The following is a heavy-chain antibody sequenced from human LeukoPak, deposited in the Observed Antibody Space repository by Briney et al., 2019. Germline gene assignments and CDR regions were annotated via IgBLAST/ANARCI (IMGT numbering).Heavy chain of an antibody. Sequence: ASVKVSCKASGYTFNSYGISWVRQAPGQGLEWMGWITTNTGTPTYAQGFTGRFVFSLDTSVSTACLQINSLKAEDTAVYYCARGPYHFDYWGQGTLVTVSS. CDR3: ARGPYHFDY. CDR1: GYTFNSYG. J-gene: IGHJ4*02. V-gene: IGHV7-4-1*02. CDR2: ITTNTGTP.